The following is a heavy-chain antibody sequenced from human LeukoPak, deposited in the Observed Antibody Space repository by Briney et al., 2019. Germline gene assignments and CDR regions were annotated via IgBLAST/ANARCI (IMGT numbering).Heavy chain of an antibody. D-gene: IGHD1-1*01. J-gene: IGHJ4*02. Sequence: GGSLTLSCAVSGLTFSVYYMQWLRQAPGGGREWVSYITSSGSTIYYADSVKGRFTISRDNAKNSLYLQMNSLRAEDTAVYYCARELNWNLDYWGQGTLVTVSS. CDR3: ARELNWNLDY. CDR2: ITSSGSTI. CDR1: GLTFSVYY. V-gene: IGHV3-11*04.